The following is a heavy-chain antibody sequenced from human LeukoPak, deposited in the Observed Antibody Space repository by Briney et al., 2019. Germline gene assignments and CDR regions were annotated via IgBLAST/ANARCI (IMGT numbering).Heavy chain of an antibody. V-gene: IGHV1-46*01. J-gene: IGHJ4*02. CDR3: ARGPYSYSPFDS. CDR1: GYTFITYY. Sequence: GASVKVSCKASGYTFITYYMHWVRQAPGQGLEWMGKINSGGGTTTYAQKFQGRVTMTRDTSTSTLYMDLSSLRSEDTAVYYCARGPYSYSPFDSWGQGTLVTVSS. D-gene: IGHD1-26*01. CDR2: INSGGGTT.